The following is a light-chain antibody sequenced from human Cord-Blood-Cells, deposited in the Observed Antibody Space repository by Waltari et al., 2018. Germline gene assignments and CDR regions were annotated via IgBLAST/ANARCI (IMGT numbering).Light chain of an antibody. Sequence: QSALTQPRSVSGSPGQSVTISCTGTSSDVGGYNYVPWYQQHPGKAPKLMMYDVSKRPSGVPDRFSGSKSGNTASLTISGLQAEDEADYYCCSYAGSYTWVFGGGTKLTVL. CDR2: DVS. V-gene: IGLV2-11*01. J-gene: IGLJ3*02. CDR3: CSYAGSYTWV. CDR1: SSDVGGYNY.